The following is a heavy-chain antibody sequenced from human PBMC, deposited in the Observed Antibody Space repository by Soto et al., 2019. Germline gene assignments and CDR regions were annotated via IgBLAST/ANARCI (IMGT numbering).Heavy chain of an antibody. V-gene: IGHV3-30-3*01. CDR3: ARDAVPITMIVVAPGGFDY. D-gene: IGHD3-22*01. CDR2: ISYDGSNK. CDR1: GFTFSSYA. Sequence: QVQLVESGGGVVQPGRSLRLSCAASGFTFSSYAMHWVRQAPGKGLEWVAVISYDGSNKYYADSVKGRFTISRDNSKNTLYLQMNSLSAEDTAVYYCARDAVPITMIVVAPGGFDYWGQGTLVTVSS. J-gene: IGHJ4*02.